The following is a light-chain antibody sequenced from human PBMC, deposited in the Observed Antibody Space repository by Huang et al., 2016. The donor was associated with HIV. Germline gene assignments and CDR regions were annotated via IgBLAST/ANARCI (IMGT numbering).Light chain of an antibody. Sequence: DIQMTQSPSSLSASLGDRVTITSRASQNIFHYLNWYQVKPGKAPNLLSYAAATLQTGVPSRFSGSGSGTDVTLTISSVQPDGFATYSCQQSYSLPRTFGQGTKVEIK. CDR2: AAA. V-gene: IGKV1-39*01. CDR1: QNIFHY. CDR3: QQSYSLPRT. J-gene: IGKJ1*01.